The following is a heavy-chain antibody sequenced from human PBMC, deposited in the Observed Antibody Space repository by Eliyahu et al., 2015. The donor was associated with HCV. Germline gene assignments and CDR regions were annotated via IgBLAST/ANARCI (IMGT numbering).Heavy chain of an antibody. CDR2: IFPGDSET. J-gene: IGHJ4*02. CDR1: GYRFTSYW. Sequence: EVLLVQSGAEVKKPGESLKISCQGSGYRFTSYWIGWVRQMPGKGLEWMGLIFPGDSETRYSPPFEGRVTMSVDKSTSTAYLHWNSLKASDSATYFCARPHTAEDDSDFWGQGTLVTVSS. D-gene: IGHD3-9*01. CDR3: ARPHTAEDDSDF. V-gene: IGHV5-51*03.